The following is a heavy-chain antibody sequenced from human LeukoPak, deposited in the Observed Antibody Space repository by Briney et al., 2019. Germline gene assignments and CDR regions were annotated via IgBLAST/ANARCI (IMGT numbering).Heavy chain of an antibody. CDR3: ARDLYGDYGVFDY. J-gene: IGHJ4*02. V-gene: IGHV4-4*07. D-gene: IGHD4-17*01. Sequence: SETLSLTCTVSGGSISDYYWSWIRQPAGKGLEWIGRVHTSGSTNYNPSLKSRVTMSVDTSKNPFSLRLSTVTAADTAVYYCARDLYGDYGVFDYWGQGTLVTVSS. CDR2: VHTSGST. CDR1: GGSISDYY.